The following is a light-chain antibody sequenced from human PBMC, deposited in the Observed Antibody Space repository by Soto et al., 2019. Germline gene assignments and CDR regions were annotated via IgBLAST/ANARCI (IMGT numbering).Light chain of an antibody. CDR3: QQYNSHRA. V-gene: IGKV1-5*03. Sequence: DIQMTKSPSTVSSSVGDRFTITCRASQSISNWLAWHQQKPGKAPKLLIYKASNLESGVPSRFSGSGSGTEFTLTISSLQPDDFATYYCQQYNSHRAFGQGTKVDIK. J-gene: IGKJ1*01. CDR1: QSISNW. CDR2: KAS.